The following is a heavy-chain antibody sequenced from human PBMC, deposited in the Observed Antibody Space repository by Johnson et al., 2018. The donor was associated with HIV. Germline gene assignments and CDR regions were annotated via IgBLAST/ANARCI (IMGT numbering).Heavy chain of an antibody. CDR1: GFTFSSYG. J-gene: IGHJ3*02. CDR3: AKEPLVRGVNAFDI. Sequence: EQLVESGGGLVQPGGSLRLSCAASGFTFSSYGMHWVRQAPGKGLEWVSAISGSGGSTYYADSVQGRFTISRDNSKNTLFLQMNSLRAEDTAVYYCAKEPLVRGVNAFDIWGQGTMVTVSS. CDR2: ISGSGGST. D-gene: IGHD3-10*01. V-gene: IGHV3-23*04.